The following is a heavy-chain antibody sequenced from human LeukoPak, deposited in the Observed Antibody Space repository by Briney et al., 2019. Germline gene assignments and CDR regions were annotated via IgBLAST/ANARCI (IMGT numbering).Heavy chain of an antibody. V-gene: IGHV3-7*01. D-gene: IGHD3-22*01. CDR3: ARDQGSMIVERTTNWYFDL. J-gene: IGHJ2*01. CDR1: GFTFSNYW. Sequence: PGGSLRLSCAASGFTFSNYWMSWVRQAPGKGLEWLANINQDGSEMYYVDPVKGRFTITRDNGKNSLYLQIISLRADDTAVYYCARDQGSMIVERTTNWYFDLWGRGTLVTVSS. CDR2: INQDGSEM.